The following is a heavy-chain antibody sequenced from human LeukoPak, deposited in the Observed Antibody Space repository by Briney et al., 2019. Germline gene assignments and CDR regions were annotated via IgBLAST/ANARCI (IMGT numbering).Heavy chain of an antibody. CDR1: GGTFSSYA. CDR3: ARDHGSSLTADPYYYMHV. J-gene: IGHJ6*03. Sequence: SVKVSCKASGGTFSSYAISWVRQAPGQGLEWMGGIIPIFGTANYAQKFQGRVTITTDESTSTAYMELSSLRSEDTAVYYCARDHGSSLTADPYYYMHVWGKGTTVTVSS. D-gene: IGHD6-13*01. CDR2: IIPIFGTA. V-gene: IGHV1-69*05.